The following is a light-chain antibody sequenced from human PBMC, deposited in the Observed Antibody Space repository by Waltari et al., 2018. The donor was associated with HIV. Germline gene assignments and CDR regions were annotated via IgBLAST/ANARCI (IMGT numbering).Light chain of an antibody. CDR3: AVWDDSLRGGV. Sequence: QSVVTQPPSASGTPGQRVVISCSGRNSNTGSTSDNWYQQVPGSAPKILIYRDDQRFSGVPDRFSGSKSATSAALAISELRSEDEADYYCAVWDDSLRGGVFGGGTKLTVL. CDR2: RDD. CDR1: NSNTGSTS. V-gene: IGLV1-47*01. J-gene: IGLJ3*02.